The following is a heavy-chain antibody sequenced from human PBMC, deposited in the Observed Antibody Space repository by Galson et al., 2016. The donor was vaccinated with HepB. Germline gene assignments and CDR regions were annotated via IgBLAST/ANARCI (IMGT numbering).Heavy chain of an antibody. CDR3: AKDWEDQLVLFYFDS. J-gene: IGHJ4*02. V-gene: IGHV1-2*02. CDR1: GGTFRSSV. CDR2: IKPDNGGT. Sequence: SVKVSCKASGGTFRSSVINWVRQAPGQSLEWMGWIKPDNGGTTYAQNFQGRVTMTRDTSLSTVYLELSGLKSDDTAVYYCAKDWEDQLVLFYFDSWGQGTLVTVAS. D-gene: IGHD1-1*01.